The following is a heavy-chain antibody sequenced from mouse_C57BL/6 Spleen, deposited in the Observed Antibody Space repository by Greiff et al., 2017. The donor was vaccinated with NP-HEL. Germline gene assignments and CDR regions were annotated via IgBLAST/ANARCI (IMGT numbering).Heavy chain of an antibody. CDR2: IYPGSGNT. J-gene: IGHJ3*01. CDR1: GYSFTSYY. D-gene: IGHD1-1*01. Sequence: VKLQESGPELVKPGASVKISCKASGYSFTSYYIHWVKQRPGQGLEWIGWIYPGSGNTKYNEKFKGKATLTADTSSSTAYMQLSSLTSEDSAVYYCARGSSYWFAYWGQGTLVTVSA. CDR3: ARGSSYWFAY. V-gene: IGHV1-66*01.